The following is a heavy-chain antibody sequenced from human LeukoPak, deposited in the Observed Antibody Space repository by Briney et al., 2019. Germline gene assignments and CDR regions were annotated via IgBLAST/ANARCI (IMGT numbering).Heavy chain of an antibody. J-gene: IGHJ4*02. V-gene: IGHV4-34*01. CDR1: GGSFSGYY. Sequence: SETLSLTCAVYGGSFSGYYWSWIRQPPGKGLEWIGEINHSGSTNYNPSLKGRVTISVDTSKNQFSLKLSSVTAADTAVYYCARGGDWVTATYFDYWGQGTLVTVSS. CDR3: ARGGDWVTATYFDY. CDR2: INHSGST. D-gene: IGHD2-21*02.